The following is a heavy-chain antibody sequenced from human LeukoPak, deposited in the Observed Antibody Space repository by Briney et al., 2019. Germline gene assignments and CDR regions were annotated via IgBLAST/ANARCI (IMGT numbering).Heavy chain of an antibody. CDR1: GGSISSYY. Sequence: SETLSLTCTVSGGSISSYYWSWIRQPPGKGLEWIGYIYYSGSTNYNPSLKSRVTISIDTSKNQFSLKLSSVTAADTAVYFCARQISSGWTTDAFDIWGQGTLVTVSS. CDR2: IYYSGST. V-gene: IGHV4-59*01. D-gene: IGHD6-19*01. J-gene: IGHJ3*02. CDR3: ARQISSGWTTDAFDI.